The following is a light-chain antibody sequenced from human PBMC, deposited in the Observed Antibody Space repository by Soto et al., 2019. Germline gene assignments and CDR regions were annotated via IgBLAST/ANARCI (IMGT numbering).Light chain of an antibody. CDR2: AAS. Sequence: EIVMTQSPATLSVSPGERAALSCRASQRISSNLAWYQQKPGQAPRLLIYAASTRATGVPARFSGSGSGTEFTLTISSLQSEDFAVYYCLQYQNWPSWAFGQGTKVEIK. CDR1: QRISSN. CDR3: LQYQNWPSWA. V-gene: IGKV3-15*01. J-gene: IGKJ1*01.